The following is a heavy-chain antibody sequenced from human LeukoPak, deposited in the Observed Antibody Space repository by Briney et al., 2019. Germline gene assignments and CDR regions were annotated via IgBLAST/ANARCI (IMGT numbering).Heavy chain of an antibody. CDR2: ISGSGGSA. CDR1: GFTVSSYY. D-gene: IGHD3-16*02. Sequence: GGSLRLSCAASGFTVSSYYMNWVRQTPGKGLEWVSGISGSGGSAYYADSVKGRFNISRDNSKNTLYLQMNSLRAEDTAVYYCAKDENYLWGSYRFGNWGQGTLVTVSS. CDR3: AKDENYLWGSYRFGN. V-gene: IGHV3-23*01. J-gene: IGHJ4*02.